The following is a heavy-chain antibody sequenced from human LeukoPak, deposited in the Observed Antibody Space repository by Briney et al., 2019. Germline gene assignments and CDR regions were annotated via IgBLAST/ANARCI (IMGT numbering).Heavy chain of an antibody. D-gene: IGHD3-3*01. V-gene: IGHV5-51*01. CDR1: GYTFANYW. Sequence: GESLQISCKGSGYTFANYWIGWVRQMPGKGLEWMGIIYPGDSDTIYSPSFQGRVTISADKSISTAYLQWSSLKASDTAMYYCARRDYDDYRDYWGQGTLVTVSS. CDR2: IYPGDSDT. CDR3: ARRDYDDYRDY. J-gene: IGHJ4*02.